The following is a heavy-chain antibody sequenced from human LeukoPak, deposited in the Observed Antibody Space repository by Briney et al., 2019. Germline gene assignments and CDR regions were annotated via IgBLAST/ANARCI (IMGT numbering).Heavy chain of an antibody. CDR1: GYSFSNDW. J-gene: IGHJ4*02. D-gene: IGHD2-15*01. CDR3: ARRGCIGGSCYAY. V-gene: IGHV5-51*01. Sequence: GESLKISCKGSGYSFSNDWIGWVRQMPGNGLEWMGIIYPGDSGTRYSPSLQGQVTMSADKSISTAFLQWSSLEASDTAMYYCARRGCIGGSCYAYWGQGTLVTVSS. CDR2: IYPGDSGT.